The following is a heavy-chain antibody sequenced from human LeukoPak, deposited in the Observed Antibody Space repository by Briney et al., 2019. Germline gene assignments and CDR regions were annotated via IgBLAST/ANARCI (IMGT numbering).Heavy chain of an antibody. CDR2: ISSSSSYI. CDR1: GFTFSSYS. D-gene: IGHD6-13*01. J-gene: IGHJ4*02. Sequence: PGGSLRLSCAASGFTFSSYSMNWVRQAPGKGLEWVSSISSSSSYIYYADSVKGRFTISRDNAKNSLYLQMNRLRAEDTAVSYCARAVKFAGIAEAGQYDYWGQGTLVTVSS. CDR3: ARAVKFAGIAEAGQYDY. V-gene: IGHV3-21*03.